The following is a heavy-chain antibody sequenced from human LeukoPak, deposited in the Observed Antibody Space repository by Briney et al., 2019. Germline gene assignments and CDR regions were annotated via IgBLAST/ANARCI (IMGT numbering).Heavy chain of an antibody. Sequence: SETLSLTCTVSGGSISSYYWSWIRQPAGKGLEWIGRIYTSGSTNYNPSLKSRVTMSVDTSKNQFSLKLSSVTAADTAVYYCARDTYYYDSSGYDPHYWGQGTLVTVSS. CDR1: GGSISSYY. CDR2: IYTSGST. D-gene: IGHD3-22*01. V-gene: IGHV4-4*07. CDR3: ARDTYYYDSSGYDPHY. J-gene: IGHJ4*02.